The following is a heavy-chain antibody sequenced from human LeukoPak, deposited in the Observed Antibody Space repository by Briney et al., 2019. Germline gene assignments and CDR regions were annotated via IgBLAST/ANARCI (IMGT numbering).Heavy chain of an antibody. CDR3: ATDFYDST. J-gene: IGHJ5*02. CDR2: IRSNSDGGTI. V-gene: IGHV3-15*07. CDR1: GFTFSNAW. D-gene: IGHD3-22*01. Sequence: PGGSLRLSCATSGFTFSNAWMNWVRQAPGKGLEWVGRIRSNSDGGTIDYAAPVKGRFTLSRDDSKTTLYLQMNGLQTEDTAVYYCATDFYDSTWGQGTLVTVSS.